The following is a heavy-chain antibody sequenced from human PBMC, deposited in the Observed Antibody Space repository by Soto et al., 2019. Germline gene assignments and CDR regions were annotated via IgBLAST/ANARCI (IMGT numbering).Heavy chain of an antibody. Sequence: ASVKVSCKASGYTFFTYGITWVRQAPGQGLEGMGWISTYDGNTDYAQKLQGRFTMTTDTSTRTAYMELRSLRSDDTAVYYCARKSSSSSWFDPWGQGTLVTVSS. CDR3: ARKSSSSSWFDP. D-gene: IGHD6-6*01. CDR2: ISTYDGNT. V-gene: IGHV1-18*01. CDR1: GYTFFTYG. J-gene: IGHJ5*02.